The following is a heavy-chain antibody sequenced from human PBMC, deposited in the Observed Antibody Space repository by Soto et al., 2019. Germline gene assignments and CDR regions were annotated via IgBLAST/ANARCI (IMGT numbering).Heavy chain of an antibody. CDR1: GGTFSNSA. Sequence: QVQLVQSGAEVKKPGSSVKVSCKASGGTFSNSAINWVRQAPGQGLEWVGGIIPIFDITACAQQFQGRVTITAGSSTNTAYMELRNLRSDDTAVYYCARAQTTVTSSPWFDPWGQGTLVTVSS. CDR3: ARAQTTVTSSPWFDP. D-gene: IGHD4-17*01. CDR2: IIPIFDIT. J-gene: IGHJ5*02. V-gene: IGHV1-69*17.